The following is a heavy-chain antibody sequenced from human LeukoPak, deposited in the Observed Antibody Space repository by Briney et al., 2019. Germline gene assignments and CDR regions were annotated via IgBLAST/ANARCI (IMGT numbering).Heavy chain of an antibody. Sequence: PSETLSLTCAVYGGSFSGFYWSWIRQPPGKGLEWIGEINHRGSTNYNPSLTSRVTISVDTSKNQFSLKLSSVTAPDTAVYYCARVPKYFDLWGRGTLVTVSS. V-gene: IGHV4-34*01. CDR3: ARVPKYFDL. CDR2: INHRGST. J-gene: IGHJ2*01. CDR1: GGSFSGFY.